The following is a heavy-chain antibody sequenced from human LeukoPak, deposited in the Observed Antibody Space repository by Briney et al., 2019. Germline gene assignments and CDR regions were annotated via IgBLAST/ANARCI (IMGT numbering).Heavy chain of an antibody. Sequence: SGGSLRLSCAASGFTFSSYAMSWVRQAPGKGLEWVSAISVSGGSTYYADSVQGRFTISRDNSKTTLYLEMNSLRSEDTAVYYCARDHQIAAAVYYFDYWGQGTLVTVSS. CDR1: GFTFSSYA. CDR2: ISVSGGST. CDR3: ARDHQIAAAVYYFDY. V-gene: IGHV3-23*01. D-gene: IGHD6-13*01. J-gene: IGHJ4*02.